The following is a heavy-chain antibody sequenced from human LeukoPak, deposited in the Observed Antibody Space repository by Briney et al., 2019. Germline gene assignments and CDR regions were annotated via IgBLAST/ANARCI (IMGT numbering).Heavy chain of an antibody. CDR2: INPNSGGT. CDR1: GYTFTGYY. J-gene: IGHJ5*02. Sequence: ASVKVSCKASGYTFTGYYMHWVRQAPGQGLEWMGWINPNSGGTNYAQKFQGRVTMTRDTSISTAYMELSRLRSDDTAVYYCARDRAGDIVLMVYAGGWFDPWGQGTLVTVSS. V-gene: IGHV1-2*02. CDR3: ARDRAGDIVLMVYAGGWFDP. D-gene: IGHD2-8*01.